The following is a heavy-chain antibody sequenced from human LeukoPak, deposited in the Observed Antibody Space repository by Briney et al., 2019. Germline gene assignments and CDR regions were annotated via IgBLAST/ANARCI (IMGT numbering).Heavy chain of an antibody. D-gene: IGHD1-1*01. Sequence: PSETLSLTCTVSGDSISRDGSYWSWIRQYPGKGLEWIGYIYHSGYTYSNPSLKSRVTMSADTSQNQFSLKIISVTAADTAVYFCARAGRGVNWYYYIDVWGTGTTVTVSS. CDR1: GDSISRDGSY. CDR3: ARAGRGVNWYYYIDV. V-gene: IGHV4-31*03. J-gene: IGHJ6*03. CDR2: IYHSGYT.